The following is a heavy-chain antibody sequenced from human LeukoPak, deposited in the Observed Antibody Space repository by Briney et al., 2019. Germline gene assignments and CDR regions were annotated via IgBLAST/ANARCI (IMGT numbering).Heavy chain of an antibody. Sequence: GESLKISCKGSGYSFTSYWMHWVRQAPGKGLVWVSRINSDGSSTSYADSVKGRFTISRDNAKNTLYLQMNSLRAEDTAVYYCARGSGWFYFDYWGQGTLVTVSS. D-gene: IGHD6-19*01. CDR2: INSDGSST. CDR1: GYSFTSYW. CDR3: ARGSGWFYFDY. J-gene: IGHJ4*02. V-gene: IGHV3-74*01.